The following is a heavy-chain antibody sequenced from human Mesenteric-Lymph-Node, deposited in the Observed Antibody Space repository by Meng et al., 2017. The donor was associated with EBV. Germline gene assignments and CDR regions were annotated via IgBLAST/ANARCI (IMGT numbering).Heavy chain of an antibody. CDR3: AKDRGYINY. Sequence: VVLVEVGGGLVQPGGALRLSCAASGFTFSSYGMPWVLQAPGKGLEWVAVISYDGSNKYYADSVKGRFTISRDNSKNTLYLQMNSLRAEDTAVYYCAKDRGYINYWGQGTLVTVSS. CDR1: GFTFSSYG. D-gene: IGHD5-24*01. CDR2: ISYDGSNK. V-gene: IGHV3-30*18. J-gene: IGHJ4*02.